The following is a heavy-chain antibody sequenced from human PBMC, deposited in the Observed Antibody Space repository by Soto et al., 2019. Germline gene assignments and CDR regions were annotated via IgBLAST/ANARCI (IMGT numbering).Heavy chain of an antibody. CDR1: GDSISDFY. CDR2: IYHTGST. D-gene: IGHD3-22*01. CDR3: AGLLDVSICKYYVY. J-gene: IGHJ4*02. V-gene: IGHV4-59*08. Sequence: SETLSLTCTVSGDSISDFYWTWIRQSPGKGLEWIGYIYHTGSTKYNPSLESRVTFSIDTSKSQFSLRLTSVTAADTAVYYCAGLLDVSICKYYVYWGQGTLVTVSS.